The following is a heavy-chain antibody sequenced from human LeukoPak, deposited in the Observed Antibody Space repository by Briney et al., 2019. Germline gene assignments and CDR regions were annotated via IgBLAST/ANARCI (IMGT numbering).Heavy chain of an antibody. D-gene: IGHD4-17*01. J-gene: IGHJ4*02. CDR3: ARTNPVYGDYDY. CDR2: MFPDGRT. Sequence: GGSLRLSCAVSGFSVNDNYMSWVRQAPGKGLQWVSVMFPDGRTYYADSVKGRFTTSRDLARNTLLLQMHSLRADDTAVHYCARTNPVYGDYDYWGQGTLVTVSS. CDR1: GFSVNDNY. V-gene: IGHV3-53*01.